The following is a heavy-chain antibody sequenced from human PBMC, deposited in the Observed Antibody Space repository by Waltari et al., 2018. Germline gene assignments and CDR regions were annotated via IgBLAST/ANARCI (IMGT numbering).Heavy chain of an antibody. J-gene: IGHJ6*02. Sequence: EEQLVESGGGLIQPGESLRVSCAVSGFTFSRYWMNWVRQGPGKGLVGVARINSDGSGTSYADSVKGRFTISRDNAQNTVYLQMKSLRVEDTAVYYCARMARKTYSSPVAGRDDYYGMDGWGLGTTVTVSS. CDR1: GFTFSRYW. CDR3: ARMARKTYSSPVAGRDDYYGMDG. CDR2: INSDGSGT. V-gene: IGHV3-74*01. D-gene: IGHD6-13*01.